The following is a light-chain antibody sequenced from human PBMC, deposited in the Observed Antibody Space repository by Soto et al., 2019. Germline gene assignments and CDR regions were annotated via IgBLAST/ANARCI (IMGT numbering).Light chain of an antibody. CDR1: TSDVGGYNY. J-gene: IGLJ1*01. CDR2: EVS. Sequence: QSALTQPASVSESPGQSITISCTGATSDVGGYNYVSWYQQHPGKAPKLMIYEVSHRPSGVSNRFSGSKSANTASLTISGIQAEDEADYYCSSYTSSTTSYVFGTGTKLTVL. V-gene: IGLV2-14*01. CDR3: SSYTSSTTSYV.